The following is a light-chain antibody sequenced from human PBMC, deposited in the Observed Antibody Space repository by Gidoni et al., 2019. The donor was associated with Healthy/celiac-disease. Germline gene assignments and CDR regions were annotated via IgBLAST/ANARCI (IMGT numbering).Light chain of an antibody. V-gene: IGLV3-21*03. CDR3: QVWDSSSDHWV. CDR2: DDS. Sequence: SYVLTQPPSVSMAPGKTARITCGGNNIGSKSLHWYHQKPGQAPVLVVYDDSDRPSGIPERFSGSNSGNTATLTISRVEAGDEADYYCQVWDSSSDHWVFGGGTKLTVL. J-gene: IGLJ3*02. CDR1: NIGSKS.